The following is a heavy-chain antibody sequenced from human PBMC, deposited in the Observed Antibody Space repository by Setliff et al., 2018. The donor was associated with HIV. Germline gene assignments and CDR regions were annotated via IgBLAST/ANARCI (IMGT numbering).Heavy chain of an antibody. CDR2: INPSGGST. CDR3: ARAPPINFWSGYYTGPQGWFDS. D-gene: IGHD3-3*01. Sequence: ASVKVSCKASGYTFTSFYLHWVRQAPGQGLEWMAIINPSGGSTSYAQKFQGRVTMTSDTSTSTAYMDLRSLTSGDTAMYYCARAPPINFWSGYYTGPQGWFDSWGQGSLVTVSS. V-gene: IGHV1-46*01. J-gene: IGHJ5*01. CDR1: GYTFTSFY.